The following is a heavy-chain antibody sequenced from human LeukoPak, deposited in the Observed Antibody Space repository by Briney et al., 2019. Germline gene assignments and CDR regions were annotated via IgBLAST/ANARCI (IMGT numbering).Heavy chain of an antibody. D-gene: IGHD3-10*01. V-gene: IGHV3-7*01. Sequence: GGSLRLSCAASGFTFSSYAMHWVRQAPGKGLEWVANIKQDGSEKYYVDSVKGRFTISRDNAKNSLYLQMNSLRAEDTAVYYCAGSRLGSYYPFDYWGQGTLVTVSS. CDR2: IKQDGSEK. J-gene: IGHJ4*02. CDR1: GFTFSSYA. CDR3: AGSRLGSYYPFDY.